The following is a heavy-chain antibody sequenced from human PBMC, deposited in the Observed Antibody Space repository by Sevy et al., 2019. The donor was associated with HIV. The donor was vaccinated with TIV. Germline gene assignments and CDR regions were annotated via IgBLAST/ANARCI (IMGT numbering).Heavy chain of an antibody. Sequence: VGSLRLSCSASGFTFSDYYMNWIRQAPGKELEWISYISFSSNYTMYADSVTGRFTISRDNAKNSLYLQMNSLRAEDTAVYYCARGLVGANLGTDYWGQGSLVTVSS. CDR3: ARGLVGANLGTDY. V-gene: IGHV3-11*06. J-gene: IGHJ4*02. CDR1: GFTFSDYY. D-gene: IGHD1-26*01. CDR2: ISFSSNYT.